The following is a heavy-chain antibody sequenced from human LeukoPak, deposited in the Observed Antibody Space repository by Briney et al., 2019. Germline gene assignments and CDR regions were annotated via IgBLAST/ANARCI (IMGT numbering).Heavy chain of an antibody. CDR3: ARKPKDCSGGNCYWYYFDY. CDR1: GDSISSDYYL. J-gene: IGHJ4*02. Sequence: SETLSLTCTVSGDSISSDYYLWAWIRQPPGKGLEWIGNIYSSGSPYYNPSLQSRVTISLDTSKTQFSLNLRSVTAADTAVYYCARKPKDCSGGNCYWYYFDYWGQGTLITVSS. V-gene: IGHV4-39*07. D-gene: IGHD2-15*01. CDR2: IYSSGSP.